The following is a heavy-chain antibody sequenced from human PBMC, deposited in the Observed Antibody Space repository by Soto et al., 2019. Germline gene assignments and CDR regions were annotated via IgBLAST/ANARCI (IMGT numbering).Heavy chain of an antibody. Sequence: EVRLEEAGGGFVQPGGSLRVSCSGSGFIFSSFWMHWVRQGPGKGLEWVSRINGDGASLAYAESVKGRFSIPRDNVKNTLHLQMNSLGVDDTAVYFCAREGSLGLDVWGRGTTVTVSS. CDR3: AREGSLGLDV. J-gene: IGHJ6*02. CDR2: INGDGASL. CDR1: GFIFSSFW. V-gene: IGHV3-74*03. D-gene: IGHD3-10*01.